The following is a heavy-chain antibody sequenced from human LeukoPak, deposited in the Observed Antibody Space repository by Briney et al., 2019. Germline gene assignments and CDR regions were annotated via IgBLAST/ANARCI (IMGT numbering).Heavy chain of an antibody. V-gene: IGHV1-2*02. CDR3: ARGLGYCTNGVCYVGYFDY. CDR2: INPNSGGT. Sequence: GASVKVSCKASGYTFTGYYMHWVRQAPGQGLEWMGWINPNSGGTNYAQKFQGRVTMTRDTSISTAYMELSRLRSDDTAVYCCARGLGYCTNGVCYVGYFDYWGQGTLVTVSS. D-gene: IGHD2-8*01. J-gene: IGHJ4*02. CDR1: GYTFTGYY.